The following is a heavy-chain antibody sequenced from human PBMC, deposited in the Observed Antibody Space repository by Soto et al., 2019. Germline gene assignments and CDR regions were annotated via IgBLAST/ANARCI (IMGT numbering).Heavy chain of an antibody. Sequence: VKVSCKASGYTFTSYDINWVRQATGQGLEWMGWMNPNSGNTGYAQKFQGRVTMTRNTSISTAYMELSSLRSEDTAVYYCARAKGGGYDFWSGYYWSDYYYGMDVWGQGTTVTVSS. D-gene: IGHD3-3*01. J-gene: IGHJ6*02. CDR2: MNPNSGNT. CDR3: ARAKGGGYDFWSGYYWSDYYYGMDV. V-gene: IGHV1-8*01. CDR1: GYTFTSYD.